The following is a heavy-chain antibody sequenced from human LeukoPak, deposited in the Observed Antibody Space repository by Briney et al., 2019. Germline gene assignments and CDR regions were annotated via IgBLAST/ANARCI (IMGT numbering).Heavy chain of an antibody. J-gene: IGHJ4*02. V-gene: IGHV1-46*01. Sequence: GASVKVSCKTSGYSFTRFYIHWVRQAPGQGLEWMGMVNPSGGSTISAQKFQDRVNMTTDTSTRTVYMEMTGLTSDDTGIYYCARDAFWGQGTQVTVSS. CDR3: ARDAF. CDR2: VNPSGGST. CDR1: GYSFTRFY. D-gene: IGHD3-3*02.